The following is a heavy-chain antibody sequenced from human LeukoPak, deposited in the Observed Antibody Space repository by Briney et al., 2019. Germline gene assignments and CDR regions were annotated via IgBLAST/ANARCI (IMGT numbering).Heavy chain of an antibody. Sequence: PSETLSLTCTVSGGSISSSSYYWGWIRQPPGKGLEWIGSIYYGGSTYYNPSLKSRVTISVDTSKNQFSLKLSSVTAADTAVYYCARLRRSRLAEFDYWGQGTLVTVSS. J-gene: IGHJ4*02. V-gene: IGHV4-39*07. CDR2: IYYGGST. CDR1: GGSISSSSYY. CDR3: ARLRRSRLAEFDY. D-gene: IGHD3-3*02.